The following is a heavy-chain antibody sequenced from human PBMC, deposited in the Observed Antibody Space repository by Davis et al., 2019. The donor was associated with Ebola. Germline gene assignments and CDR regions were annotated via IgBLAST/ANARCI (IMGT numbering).Heavy chain of an antibody. CDR3: AKDKTTVTQYWYFDL. Sequence: GESLKISCAASGFTFSLYGMHWVRQAPGKGLEWVAFIRRDGSNKYYVDSVKGRFTISRDNSKNTLYLQMNSLRAEDTALYYCAKDKTTVTQYWYFDLWGRGTLVTVSS. CDR1: GFTFSLYG. V-gene: IGHV3-30*02. D-gene: IGHD4-17*01. J-gene: IGHJ2*01. CDR2: IRRDGSNK.